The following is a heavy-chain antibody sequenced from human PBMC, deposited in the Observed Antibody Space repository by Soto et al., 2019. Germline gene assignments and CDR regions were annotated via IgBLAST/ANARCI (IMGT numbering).Heavy chain of an antibody. J-gene: IGHJ6*02. CDR1: GGSISSSSYY. CDR2: IYYSGST. V-gene: IGHV4-39*01. D-gene: IGHD6-13*01. CDR3: ATLAAAGTAYYYYYGMDV. Sequence: SETLSLTCTVSGGSISSSSYYWGWIRQPPGKGLEWIGSIYYSGSTYYNPSLKSRVTISVDTSKNQFSLKLSSVTAADTAVYYCATLAAAGTAYYYYYGMDVWGQGTTVTVSS.